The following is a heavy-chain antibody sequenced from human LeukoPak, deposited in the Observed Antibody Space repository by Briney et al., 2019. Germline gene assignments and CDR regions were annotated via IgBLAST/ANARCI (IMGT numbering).Heavy chain of an antibody. Sequence: GGSLRLSCAASGFTFSSYSMHWVRQAPGKGLEWVAVISYDRSNKYYADSVKGRFTTSRDNSKNTLFLQINRLRDEDTGVYYCARVIHLWSNWGGVDYWGQGTLVTVSS. V-gene: IGHV3-30*04. CDR3: ARVIHLWSNWGGVDY. CDR1: GFTFSSYS. CDR2: ISYDRSNK. D-gene: IGHD5-18*01. J-gene: IGHJ4*02.